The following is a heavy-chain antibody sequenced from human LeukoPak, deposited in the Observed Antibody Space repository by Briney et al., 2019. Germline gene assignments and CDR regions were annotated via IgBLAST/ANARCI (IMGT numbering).Heavy chain of an antibody. CDR2: IYYSGST. D-gene: IGHD3-22*01. CDR3: ARHPQIVVVITPYFDY. CDR1: GGSISSYY. J-gene: IGHJ4*02. V-gene: IGHV4-39*01. Sequence: SETLSLTCTVSGGSISSYYWGWIRQPPGKGLEWIGSIYYSGSTYYNPSLKSRVTISVDTSKNQFSLKLSSVTAADTAVYYCARHPQIVVVITPYFDYWGQGTLVTVSS.